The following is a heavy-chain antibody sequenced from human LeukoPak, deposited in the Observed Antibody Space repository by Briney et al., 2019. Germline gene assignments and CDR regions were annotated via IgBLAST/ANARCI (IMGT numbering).Heavy chain of an antibody. V-gene: IGHV4-34*01. CDR2: INHSGST. J-gene: IGHJ4*02. Sequence: SETLSLTCAVYGGSFSGYYWSWIRQPPGKGLEWIGEINHSGSTNYNPSLKSRVTMSVDTSKNQFSLKLNSVTAADTAVYYCARFSYYGSGDDYWGQGTLVTVSS. D-gene: IGHD3-10*01. CDR1: GGSFSGYY. CDR3: ARFSYYGSGDDY.